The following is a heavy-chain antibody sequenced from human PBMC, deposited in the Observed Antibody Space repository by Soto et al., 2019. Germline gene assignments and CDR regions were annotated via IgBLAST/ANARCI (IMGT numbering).Heavy chain of an antibody. CDR3: ARGGFDSSGYYVFYFDS. CDR1: GFIFSDYY. Sequence: GGSLRLSCAGLGFIFSDYYMGWIRQAPGKGLEWVSYISGSSTYINNADSVKGRFTISRDNAKNSLYLQLNSLRAEDTALYYCARGGFDSSGYYVFYFDSWGQGTLVTVS. D-gene: IGHD3-22*01. J-gene: IGHJ4*02. V-gene: IGHV3-11*06. CDR2: ISGSSTYI.